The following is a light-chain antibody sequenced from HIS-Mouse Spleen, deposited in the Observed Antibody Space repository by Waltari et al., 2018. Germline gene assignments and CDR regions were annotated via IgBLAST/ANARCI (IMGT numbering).Light chain of an antibody. V-gene: IGLV1-44*01. CDR1: SSNIGSNT. CDR2: SNI. J-gene: IGLJ1*01. CDR3: AAWDDSLNGYV. Sequence: QSVLTQPPSASGTPGQRVTISCSGSSSNIGSNTVNWYQQLPGTAPKLLIFSNIRRHSGIPDRFSGSKSGTSGSLAISGLQSEDEADYYCAAWDDSLNGYVFGTGTKVTVL.